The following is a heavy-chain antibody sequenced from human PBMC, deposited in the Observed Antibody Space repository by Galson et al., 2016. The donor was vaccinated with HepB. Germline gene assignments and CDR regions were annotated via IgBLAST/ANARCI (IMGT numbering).Heavy chain of an antibody. J-gene: IGHJ6*02. V-gene: IGHV3-21*01. Sequence: SLRLSCAASGFTFSSYSMNWVRQAPGKGLEWVSSISSSSSYIYYSYSLKGRFIISRDNAKNSLYLQMDSLRAEDTAVYYCSRDPTPHMGEGGMDVWGQGTTVTVSS. CDR2: ISSSSSYI. CDR1: GFTFSSYS. CDR3: SRDPTPHMGEGGMDV. D-gene: IGHD1-26*01.